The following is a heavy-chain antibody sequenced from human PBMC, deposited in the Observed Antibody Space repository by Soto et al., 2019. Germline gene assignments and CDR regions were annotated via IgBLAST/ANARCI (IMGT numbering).Heavy chain of an antibody. V-gene: IGHV4-61*01. CDR1: AGSVSSDNYY. CDR2: FVYGGST. J-gene: IGHJ2*01. CDR3: ARERNLNYYDSSGFHSQWYFDL. D-gene: IGHD3-22*01. Sequence: SETLSLTCTFSAGSVSSDNYYWTWIRQPPGKGLEGFGYFVYGGSTSYNPSLKSRVTISVDASKDKVSLKLTSVTAADTAVYYCARERNLNYYDSSGFHSQWYFDLWGRGTLVTVSS.